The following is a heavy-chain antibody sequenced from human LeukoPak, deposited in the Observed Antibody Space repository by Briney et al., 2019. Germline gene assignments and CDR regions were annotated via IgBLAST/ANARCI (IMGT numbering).Heavy chain of an antibody. CDR2: IYYSGST. V-gene: IGHV4-39*01. D-gene: IGHD2-2*02. Sequence: SETLSLTCTVSGGSISSSSYYWGWIRQPPGKGLEWIGSIYYSGSTYYNSSLKSRVTISVDTSKNQFSLKLTSVTAADTAVYYCARGMGGVIPAAIGDYWGQGTLVTVSS. J-gene: IGHJ4*02. CDR1: GGSISSSSYY. CDR3: ARGMGGVIPAAIGDY.